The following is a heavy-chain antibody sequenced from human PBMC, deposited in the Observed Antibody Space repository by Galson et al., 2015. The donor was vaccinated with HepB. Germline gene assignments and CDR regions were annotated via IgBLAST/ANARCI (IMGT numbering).Heavy chain of an antibody. Sequence: SVKVSCKASGYTFTSYAMNWVRQAPGQGLEWMGWINTNTGNPTYAQGFTGRFVFSLDTSVSTAYLQISSLKAEDTAVCYCAREGDTMVRGDFDYWGQGTLVTVSS. CDR1: GYTFTSYA. V-gene: IGHV7-4-1*02. J-gene: IGHJ4*02. D-gene: IGHD3-10*01. CDR2: INTNTGNP. CDR3: AREGDTMVRGDFDY.